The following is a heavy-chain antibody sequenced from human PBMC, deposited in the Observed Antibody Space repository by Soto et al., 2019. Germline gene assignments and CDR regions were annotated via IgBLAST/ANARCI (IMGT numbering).Heavy chain of an antibody. Sequence: QVQLVQSGAEVKKPGSSVKVSCKASGGTFSSYAISWVRQAPGQGLEWMGGIIPIFGTANYAQEFQGRVTNIADDDNSTAYMELCSLRSEATAVYYCARESDRGYGSGSYDNHWFAPWGHGTLVTVSA. CDR2: IIPIFGTA. V-gene: IGHV1-69*12. J-gene: IGHJ5*02. D-gene: IGHD3-10*01. CDR1: GGTFSSYA. CDR3: ARESDRGYGSGSYDNHWFAP.